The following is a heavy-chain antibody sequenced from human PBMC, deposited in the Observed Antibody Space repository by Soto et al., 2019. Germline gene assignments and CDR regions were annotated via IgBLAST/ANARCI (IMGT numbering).Heavy chain of an antibody. V-gene: IGHV3-64*01. CDR1: GFTFSSYA. D-gene: IGHD5-12*01. CDR2: ISSNGGST. CDR3: ARRDGYNCDY. J-gene: IGHJ4*02. Sequence: EVQLVESGGGLVQPGGSLRLSCAASGFTFSSYAMHWVRQAPGKGLEYVSAISSNGGSTYYANSVKGRFTISRDNSKNTLYLQMGSLRAEDMAVYYCARRDGYNCDYWGQGTLGTVSS.